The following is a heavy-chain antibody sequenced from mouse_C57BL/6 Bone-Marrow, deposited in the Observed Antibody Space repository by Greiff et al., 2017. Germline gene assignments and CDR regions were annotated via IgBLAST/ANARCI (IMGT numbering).Heavy chain of an antibody. D-gene: IGHD3-3*01. CDR2: IWRGGST. J-gene: IGHJ3*01. Sequence: VQLQQSGPGLVQPSPSLSITCTVSGFSLTSYGVHWVRQSPGKGLEWLGVIWRGGSTDYNAAFISRLSISKDNSKSQVFFKMNSLQADDTAIYYCARKGRFAYWGQGTLVTVSA. CDR1: GFSLTSYG. V-gene: IGHV2-2*01. CDR3: ARKGRFAY.